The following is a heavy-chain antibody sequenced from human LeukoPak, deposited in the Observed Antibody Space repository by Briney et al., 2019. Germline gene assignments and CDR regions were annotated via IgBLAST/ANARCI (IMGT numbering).Heavy chain of an antibody. CDR3: AKASGLKGRYYFDS. Sequence: GGSLSLSCAASGFTFGSYAMYWVRQAPGKGLEWVSAISGSGGSTYNADSVKGRFTISRDSSKNTLYLQMNNLRAEDAAVYYCAKASGLKGRYYFDSWGQGTLVTVSS. D-gene: IGHD3-10*01. CDR2: ISGSGGST. CDR1: GFTFGSYA. J-gene: IGHJ4*02. V-gene: IGHV3-23*01.